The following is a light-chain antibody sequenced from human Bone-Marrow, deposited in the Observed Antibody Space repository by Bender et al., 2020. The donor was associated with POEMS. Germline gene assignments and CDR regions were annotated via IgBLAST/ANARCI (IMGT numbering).Light chain of an antibody. CDR2: KDN. Sequence: SYDLTQPPSVSVSPGQTARITCSGDALPKQYSYWYHQKAGQAPVLVIYKDNERPSGIPERFSGSSSGTTVALTINGAQVEDEADYYCYTAVDSNVRVFGGGTKVTVL. V-gene: IGLV3-27*01. CDR1: ALPKQY. CDR3: YTAVDSNVRV. J-gene: IGLJ3*02.